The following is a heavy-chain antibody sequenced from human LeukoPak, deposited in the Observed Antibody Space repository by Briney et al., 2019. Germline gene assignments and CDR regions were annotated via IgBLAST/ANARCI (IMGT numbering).Heavy chain of an antibody. CDR3: ARDGEQLAFDY. J-gene: IGHJ4*02. CDR1: GFTFSSYA. Sequence: PGGSLILSCAAAGFTFSSYAMHGGRPARGKGLEWGAVISYDGSNKYYADSVKGRFTISRDNSKNTLYLQMNSLRAEDTAVYYCARDGEQLAFDYWGQGTLVTVSS. CDR2: ISYDGSNK. D-gene: IGHD6-13*01. V-gene: IGHV3-30*01.